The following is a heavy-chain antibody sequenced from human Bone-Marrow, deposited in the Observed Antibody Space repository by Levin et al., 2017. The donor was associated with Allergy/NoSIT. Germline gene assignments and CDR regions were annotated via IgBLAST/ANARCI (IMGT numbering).Heavy chain of an antibody. V-gene: IGHV4-38-2*01. D-gene: IGHD3-10*01. Sequence: SETLSLTCAVSGYSISSGYYWGWIRQPPGKGLEWIGSIYHSGSTYYNPSLKSRVTISVDTSKNQFSLKLSSVTAAATAVYYGARVSGVDTYYDDGMEVWGQGTTVTV. CDR2: IYHSGST. J-gene: IGHJ6*02. CDR1: GYSISSGYY. CDR3: ARVSGVDTYYDDGMEV.